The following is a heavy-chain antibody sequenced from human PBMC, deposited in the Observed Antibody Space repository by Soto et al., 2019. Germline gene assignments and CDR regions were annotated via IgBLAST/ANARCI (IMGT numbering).Heavy chain of an antibody. V-gene: IGHV3-30*18. CDR1: GFTFSSYG. CDR2: ISYDGSNK. J-gene: IGHJ6*02. Sequence: QVQLAESGGGVVQPGRSLRLSCAASGFTFSSYGMHWVRQAPGKGLEWVAVISYDGSNKYYADSVKGRFTISRDNSKNTLYLQMNSLRAEDTAVYYCAKDWDIVVVTAIRYGMDVWGQGTTVTVSS. D-gene: IGHD2-21*02. CDR3: AKDWDIVVVTAIRYGMDV.